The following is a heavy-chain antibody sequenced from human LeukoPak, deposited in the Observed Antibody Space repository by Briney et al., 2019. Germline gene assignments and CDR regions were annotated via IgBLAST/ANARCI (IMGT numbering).Heavy chain of an antibody. Sequence: PGRSLRLSCAASGFTFDDYAMHWVRQAPGKGLEWVSGISWNSGSIGYADSVKGRFTISRDNAKNSLYLQMNSLRAEDTALYYCAIALRGYSYGVDYWGQGTLVTVSS. CDR1: GFTFDDYA. CDR2: ISWNSGSI. J-gene: IGHJ4*02. CDR3: AIALRGYSYGVDY. V-gene: IGHV3-9*01. D-gene: IGHD5-18*01.